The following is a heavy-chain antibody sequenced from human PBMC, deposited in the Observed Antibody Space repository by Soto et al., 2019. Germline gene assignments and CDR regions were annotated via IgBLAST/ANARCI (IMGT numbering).Heavy chain of an antibody. Sequence: GGSLRLSCAASGFTVSSNYMSWVRQAPGKGLEWVSVIYSGGSTYYADSVKGRFTISRHNSKNTLYLQMNSLRAEDTAVYYCAREYSSGFGGYYYFDYWGQGTLVTVSS. CDR1: GFTVSSNY. D-gene: IGHD6-19*01. CDR3: AREYSSGFGGYYYFDY. CDR2: IYSGGST. J-gene: IGHJ4*02. V-gene: IGHV3-53*04.